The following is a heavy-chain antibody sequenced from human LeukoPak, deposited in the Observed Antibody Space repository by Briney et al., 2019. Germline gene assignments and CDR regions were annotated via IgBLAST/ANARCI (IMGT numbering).Heavy chain of an antibody. CDR3: ARQWYYYDSSGYYPLFDY. D-gene: IGHD3-22*01. Sequence: SETLSLTCTVSGGSIGTYYWSWIRQPPGKGLEWIGYIYYSGSTNYNPSLKSRVTISVDTSKNQFSLKLSSVTAADTAVYYCARQWYYYDSSGYYPLFDYWGQGTLVTVFS. J-gene: IGHJ4*02. CDR2: IYYSGST. CDR1: GGSIGTYY. V-gene: IGHV4-59*08.